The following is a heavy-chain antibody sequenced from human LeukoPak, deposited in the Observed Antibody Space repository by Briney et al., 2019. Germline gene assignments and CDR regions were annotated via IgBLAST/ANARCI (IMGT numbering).Heavy chain of an antibody. V-gene: IGHV1-2*02. CDR3: ARAERITMIVVVHDAFDI. D-gene: IGHD3-22*01. CDR1: GYTFTGYY. CDR2: INPNSGGT. J-gene: IGHJ3*02. Sequence: ASVKVSCKASGYTFTGYYMHWVRQAPGQGLEWMGWINPNSGGTSYAQKFQGRVTMTRDTSISTAYMELSRLRSDDTAVYYCARAERITMIVVVHDAFDIWGQGTMVTVSS.